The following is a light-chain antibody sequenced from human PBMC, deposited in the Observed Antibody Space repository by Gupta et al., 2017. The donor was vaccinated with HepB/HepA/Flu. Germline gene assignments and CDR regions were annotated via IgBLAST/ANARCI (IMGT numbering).Light chain of an antibody. CDR1: QDISNY. CDR2: DAS. V-gene: IGKV1-33*01. Sequence: LQRTCSPTALSASVGDRVTSTCQASQDISNYLNWYQQKPGKAPKRLIYDASKLETGVPSRFSRRGSGTDFTFTIRSLQPEDIGTYYCQQYDNLTLTFGGG. CDR3: QQYDNLTLT. J-gene: IGKJ4*01.